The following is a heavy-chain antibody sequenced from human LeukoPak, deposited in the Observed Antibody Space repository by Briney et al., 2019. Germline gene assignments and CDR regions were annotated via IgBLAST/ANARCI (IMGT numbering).Heavy chain of an antibody. D-gene: IGHD5-12*01. J-gene: IGHJ2*01. V-gene: IGHV5-51*01. CDR3: ARTSLRGYSGYDALGYFDL. CDR1: GYRFTSYW. CDR2: IYPGESDT. Sequence: GEPLKISCQGSGYRFTSYWIGWVRPIPGKGPEWMGIIYPGESDTRYSPSFQGQVTISADKSISTAYLEWSSLKASDTAMYYCARTSLRGYSGYDALGYFDLWGRGTLVTDSS.